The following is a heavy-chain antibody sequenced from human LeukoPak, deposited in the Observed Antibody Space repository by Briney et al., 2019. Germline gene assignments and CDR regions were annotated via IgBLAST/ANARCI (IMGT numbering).Heavy chain of an antibody. CDR1: GGSISSYY. CDR2: IYYSGST. Sequence: PSETLSLTCTVSGGSISSYYWSWIRQPPGKGLEWIGYIYYSGSTYYNPSLKSRVTISVDTSRNQFSLKLSSVTAADTAVYYCARHVASQLLPYFDYWGQGTLVTVS. CDR3: ARHVASQLLPYFDY. V-gene: IGHV4-59*08. D-gene: IGHD2-2*01. J-gene: IGHJ4*02.